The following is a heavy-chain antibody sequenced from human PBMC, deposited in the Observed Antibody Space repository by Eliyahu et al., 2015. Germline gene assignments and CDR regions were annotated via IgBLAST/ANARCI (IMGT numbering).Heavy chain of an antibody. CDR3: ASSLRYFDWLT. J-gene: IGHJ4*02. V-gene: IGHV4-31*03. CDR1: GASXTNGGXY. D-gene: IGHD3-9*01. Sequence: QVQLQESGPGLVKPSQXLSLXCTVXGASXTNGGXYWTWIRQHPGKGLECIGYIYXSGSTPYNPSLESRLTISVDPSKNQFSLKLTSVTAADTAVYYCASSLRYFDWLTWGLGTLVTVSS. CDR2: IYXSGST.